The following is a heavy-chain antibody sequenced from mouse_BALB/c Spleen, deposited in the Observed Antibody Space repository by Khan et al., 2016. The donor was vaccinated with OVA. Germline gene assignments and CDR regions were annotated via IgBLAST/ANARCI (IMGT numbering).Heavy chain of an antibody. CDR3: ARGGYYDNSLCDY. V-gene: IGHV1-84*02. CDR1: GFTFADYY. Sequence: QVQLQQSGPELVKPGASVKISCKASGFTFADYYLNWVKQKPGQGLEWIGWIYPGSGNTKYNEKFMGKATLTVDTSSSTAYMQLSSQASEDTAVYFCARGGYYDNSLCDYWGQGTTLTVSS. J-gene: IGHJ2*01. D-gene: IGHD1-1*01. CDR2: IYPGSGNT.